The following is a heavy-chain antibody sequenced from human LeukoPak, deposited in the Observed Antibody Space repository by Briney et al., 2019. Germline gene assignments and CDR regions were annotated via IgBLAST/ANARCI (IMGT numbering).Heavy chain of an antibody. CDR1: GGSISSYY. CDR2: IYTSGSA. CDR3: ARAETTVALFDP. D-gene: IGHD4-11*01. J-gene: IGHJ5*02. Sequence: SENLSLTCTVSGGSISSYYWSWLRQPAGKGLEWIGRIYTSGSANYNPSLKSRVTMSVDTSKNQFSLKLSSVTAADTAVYYCARAETTVALFDPWGQGTLVTVSS. V-gene: IGHV4-4*07.